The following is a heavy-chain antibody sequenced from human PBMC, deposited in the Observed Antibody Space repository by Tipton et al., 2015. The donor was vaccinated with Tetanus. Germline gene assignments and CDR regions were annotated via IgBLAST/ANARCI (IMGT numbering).Heavy chain of an antibody. V-gene: IGHV4-39*01. D-gene: IGHD1-14*01. CDR2: TYYSGSP. CDR3: ARQGYKGTYQFDY. J-gene: IGHJ4*02. CDR1: GGYVSTSGHY. Sequence: TLSLTCSVSGGYVSTSGHYWGWIRQAPGKGLEWLGSTYYSGSPHYNPSLNSRVTVFAEPSKNQFSLNLISVTAADTAVYYCARQGYKGTYQFDYWGQGILVTVSS.